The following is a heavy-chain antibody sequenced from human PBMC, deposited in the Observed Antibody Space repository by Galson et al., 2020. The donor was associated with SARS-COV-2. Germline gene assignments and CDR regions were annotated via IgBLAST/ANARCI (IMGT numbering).Heavy chain of an antibody. Sequence: ASETLSLTCSVSGASISSSYWSWIWQPPGKGLEWIGYIYHSGSTDYNPSLQSRVTISLDTSRSQFSLNLNSVTAADTAVYYCSREGEEGYNIFDYWGQGILVTVSS. J-gene: IGHJ4*02. CDR2: IYHSGST. D-gene: IGHD3-9*01. V-gene: IGHV4-59*01. CDR1: GASISSSY. CDR3: SREGEEGYNIFDY.